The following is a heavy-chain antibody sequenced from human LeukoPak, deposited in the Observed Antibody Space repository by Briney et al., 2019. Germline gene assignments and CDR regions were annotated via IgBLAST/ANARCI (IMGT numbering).Heavy chain of an antibody. CDR1: GFTFATHA. Sequence: PGGSLRLSCAASGFTFATHAMTWVRQAPGKGLEWVAALSGSGISTYYADSVKGRFTISRANSENTLHLQMDGLRAEDTAVYFCAKGRGTGTYYFDYWGRGILVTVSS. CDR3: AKGRGTGTYYFDY. D-gene: IGHD3/OR15-3a*01. CDR2: LSGSGIST. V-gene: IGHV3-23*01. J-gene: IGHJ4*02.